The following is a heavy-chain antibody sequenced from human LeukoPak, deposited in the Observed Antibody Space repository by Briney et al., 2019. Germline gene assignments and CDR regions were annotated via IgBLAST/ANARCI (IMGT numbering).Heavy chain of an antibody. V-gene: IGHV3-66*01. CDR2: IYSGGST. CDR1: GFTVSSNY. Sequence: PGGSLGLSCAASGFTVSSNYMSWVRQAPGKGLEWVSVIYSGGSTYYADSVKGRFTISRDNSKNTLYLQMNSLRAEDTAVYYCAREMTTIYYYGMDVWGQGTTVTVSS. CDR3: AREMTTIYYYGMDV. J-gene: IGHJ6*02. D-gene: IGHD5-24*01.